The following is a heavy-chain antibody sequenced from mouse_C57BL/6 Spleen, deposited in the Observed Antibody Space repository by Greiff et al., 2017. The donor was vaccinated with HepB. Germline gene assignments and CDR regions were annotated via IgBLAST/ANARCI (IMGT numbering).Heavy chain of an antibody. J-gene: IGHJ1*03. Sequence: EVNVVESGGGLVKPGGSLKLSCAASGFTFSSYAMSWVRQTPEKRLEWVATISDGGSYTYYPDNVKGRFTISRDNAKNNLYLQMSHLKSEDTAMYYCARDGYYWYFDVWGTGTTVTVSS. CDR3: ARDGYYWYFDV. CDR1: GFTFSSYA. CDR2: ISDGGSYT. V-gene: IGHV5-4*01. D-gene: IGHD2-2*01.